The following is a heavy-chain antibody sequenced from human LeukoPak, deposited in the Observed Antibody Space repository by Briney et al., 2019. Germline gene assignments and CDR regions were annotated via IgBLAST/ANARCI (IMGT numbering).Heavy chain of an antibody. D-gene: IGHD7-27*01. CDR3: AGCGDSDS. CDR2: TYHSGGT. Sequence: SETLSLTCTVSGVSITSGDYYWSWIRQPPGKGLEWIGLTYHSGGTYYNPSLKSRVTISLDTSKNQFSLKLSSVTAADTAVYYCAGCGDSDSWGRGTLVTVSS. V-gene: IGHV4-30-4*01. CDR1: GVSITSGDYY. J-gene: IGHJ4*02.